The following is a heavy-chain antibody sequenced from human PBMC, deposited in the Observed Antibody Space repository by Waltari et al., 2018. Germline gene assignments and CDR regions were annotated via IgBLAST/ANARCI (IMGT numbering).Heavy chain of an antibody. CDR3: ARETPVQLAGWFDP. V-gene: IGHV1-2*02. CDR2: TNLSRVGT. Sequence: QVQLVQSGAEVKKPGASVKVSCKASGYTFTGYYMHWVRQAPGQGLEWMGWTNLSRVGTNYSQKVQGRVTMTRDTSISTAYMELSRLRSDDTAVYYCARETPVQLAGWFDPWGQGTLVTVSS. CDR1: GYTFTGYY. J-gene: IGHJ5*02. D-gene: IGHD1-1*01.